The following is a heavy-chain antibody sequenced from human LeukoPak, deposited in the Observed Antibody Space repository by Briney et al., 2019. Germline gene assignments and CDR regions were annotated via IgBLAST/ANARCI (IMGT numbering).Heavy chain of an antibody. CDR1: GFTFSSYA. CDR3: AKGIAVAGRKTPYFDY. J-gene: IGHJ4*02. D-gene: IGHD6-19*01. CDR2: ISGGGGTT. V-gene: IGHV3-23*01. Sequence: GGSLRLSCAASGFTFSSYAMSWVRQAPGKGLEWVSVISGGGGTTYYADSVNGRFTISRDNSKNTLYLQMSSLRAEDTAVYYCAKGIAVAGRKTPYFDYWGQGTLVTVSS.